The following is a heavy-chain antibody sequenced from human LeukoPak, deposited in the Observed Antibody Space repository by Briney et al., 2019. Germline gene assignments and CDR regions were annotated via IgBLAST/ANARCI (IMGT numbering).Heavy chain of an antibody. D-gene: IGHD2-2*01. CDR2: T. CDR3: VRILGTYQEGMDV. CDR1: GGSLTDGDYY. J-gene: IGHJ6*02. V-gene: IGHV4-61*08. Sequence: SGTLSLTCTVSGGSLTDGDYYWGWVRQPPGTGLQWIATTYEGASLKSRVTISLDTSKNQFFLRLTSVTAADTAVYYCVRILGTYQEGMDVWGPGITVTVSS.